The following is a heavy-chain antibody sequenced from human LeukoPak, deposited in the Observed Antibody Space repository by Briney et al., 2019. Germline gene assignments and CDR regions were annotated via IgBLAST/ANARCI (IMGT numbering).Heavy chain of an antibody. Sequence: GGSLRLSCAASGFTFSSYEMNWVRQAPGKGLEWVSYISSSGSTIYYADSVKGRFTISRDNAKNSLYLQMNSLRAEDTAVYYCARSYGDYHDAFDIWGQGSMVTVSS. J-gene: IGHJ3*02. V-gene: IGHV3-48*03. D-gene: IGHD4-17*01. CDR1: GFTFSSYE. CDR2: ISSSGSTI. CDR3: ARSYGDYHDAFDI.